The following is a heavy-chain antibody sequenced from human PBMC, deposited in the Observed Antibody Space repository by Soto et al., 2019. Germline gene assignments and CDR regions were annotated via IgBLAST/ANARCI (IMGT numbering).Heavy chain of an antibody. V-gene: IGHV1-69*02. Sequence: QVQLLQSGTEVKKPGSSAKVSCRASGGNFNTYTISWVRQAPGQGLEWLGRIIPILDIASYAQKFQGRVNITADKSTNTVYMELSSQRSEDTAVYFCARSLGLCTGSGCRDYWGQGTLVSVSP. J-gene: IGHJ4*02. D-gene: IGHD2-8*02. CDR2: IIPILDIA. CDR1: GGNFNTYT. CDR3: ARSLGLCTGSGCRDY.